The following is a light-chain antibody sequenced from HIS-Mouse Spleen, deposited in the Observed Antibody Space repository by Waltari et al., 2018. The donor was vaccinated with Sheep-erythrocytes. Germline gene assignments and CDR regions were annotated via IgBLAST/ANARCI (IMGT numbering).Light chain of an antibody. Sequence: ATLSCRASQSVSSNLAWYQQKPGQAPRLLIYVASTRATGIPARFSGSGSGTEFTLTISSMQSEDFAVYYCQQYNNWMYTFGQGTKLEIK. J-gene: IGKJ2*01. V-gene: IGKV3-15*01. CDR1: QSVSSN. CDR3: QQYNNWMYT. CDR2: VAS.